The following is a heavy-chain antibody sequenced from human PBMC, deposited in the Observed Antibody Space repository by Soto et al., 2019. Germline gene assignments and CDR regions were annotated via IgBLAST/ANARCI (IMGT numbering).Heavy chain of an antibody. V-gene: IGHV3-30*18. CDR2: ISYDGSNK. CDR1: GFTFSSYG. J-gene: IGHJ6*02. CDR3: AKDGFERQLLHYYYGMDV. Sequence: QVQLVESGGGVVQPGRSLRLSCAASGFTFSSYGMHWVRQAPGQGLEWGAGISYDGSNKYYADSVKGRFTISRANSKNTRYLHMNSLRAEDKAVDYCAKDGFERQLLHYYYGMDVWGQGTTVTVSS. D-gene: IGHD6-13*01.